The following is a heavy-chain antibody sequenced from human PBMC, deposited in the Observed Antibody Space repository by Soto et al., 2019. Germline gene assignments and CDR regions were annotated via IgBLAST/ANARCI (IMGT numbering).Heavy chain of an antibody. CDR2: IYWDVDK. J-gene: IGHJ4*02. D-gene: IGHD6-13*01. CDR3: AHRLIAAAAYCFDY. Sequence: SGPTLLKPTQTLTLTCTFSGFSLSTSGGGVDWIRQPPGKTLEGLALIYWDVDKRYSPSLKSWLTITKVNSNNQVVLTMPNMDPVDTATYYCAHRLIAAAAYCFDYWVQGTLITVSS. CDR1: GFSLSTSGGG. V-gene: IGHV2-5*02.